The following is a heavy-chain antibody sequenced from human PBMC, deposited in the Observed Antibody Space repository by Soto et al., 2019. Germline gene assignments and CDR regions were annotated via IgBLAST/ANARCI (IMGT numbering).Heavy chain of an antibody. CDR2: ITSSGSST. D-gene: IGHD5-12*01. CDR3: AKGAEGYVVSSLDY. CDR1: GFTFSDYA. J-gene: IGHJ4*02. Sequence: EVQLLESGGGSVQPGGSLRLSCAASGFTFSDYAMTWVRQAPGKGLEWVSAITSSGSSTYYAESVKGRFTISRDNSKSTLYLQMNSLRAEDTATYYCAKGAEGYVVSSLDYWGQGTLVTVSS. V-gene: IGHV3-23*01.